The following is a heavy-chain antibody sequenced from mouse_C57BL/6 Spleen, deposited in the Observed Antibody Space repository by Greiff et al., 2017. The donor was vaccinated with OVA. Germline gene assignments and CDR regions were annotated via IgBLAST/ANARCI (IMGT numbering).Heavy chain of an antibody. Sequence: VKLLESGAELVRPGASVTLSCKASGYTFTDYEMHWVKQTPVHGLEWIGAIDPETGGTAYNQKFKGKAILTADKSSSTAYMELRSLTSEDSAVYYCTRYGNYPYYLDYWGQGTTLTVSS. CDR2: IDPETGGT. V-gene: IGHV1-15*01. J-gene: IGHJ2*01. CDR1: GYTFTDYE. D-gene: IGHD2-1*01. CDR3: TRYGNYPYYLDY.